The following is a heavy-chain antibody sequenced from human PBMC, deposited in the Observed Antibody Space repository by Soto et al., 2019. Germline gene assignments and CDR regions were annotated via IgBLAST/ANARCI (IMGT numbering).Heavy chain of an antibody. D-gene: IGHD1-26*01. CDR2: TQNSGST. Sequence: SETLSLTCSVSGGSISSYYWNWIRQPPGKGLEWVGYTQNSGSTNYHPSLKSRVTISVDTSKNQFSLKLSSVTAADTAVYYCARGSGSYFLFDSWGQGTLVTVSS. CDR3: ARGSGSYFLFDS. J-gene: IGHJ4*02. V-gene: IGHV4-59*12. CDR1: GGSISSYY.